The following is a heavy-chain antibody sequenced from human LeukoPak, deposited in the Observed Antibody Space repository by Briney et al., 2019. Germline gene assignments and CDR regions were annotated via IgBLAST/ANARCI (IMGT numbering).Heavy chain of an antibody. V-gene: IGHV3-30*04. CDR2: ISYDGSHK. J-gene: IGHJ4*02. D-gene: IGHD3-10*01. CDR1: GFTFSTYT. CDR3: ARGDYYGSGSYWYYFDY. Sequence: GRSMRLSCVASGFTFSTYTMHWVRQAPGKGLGWVAAISYDGSHKNYTDSVKGRFTISRDNSKNTVFLQMNSLRAEDTAVYYCARGDYYGSGSYWYYFDYWGQGTLVTVSS.